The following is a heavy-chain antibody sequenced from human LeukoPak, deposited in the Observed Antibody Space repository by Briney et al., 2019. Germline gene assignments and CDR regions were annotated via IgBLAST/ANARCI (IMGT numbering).Heavy chain of an antibody. CDR3: ARQRVAGMYNWFDP. V-gene: IGHV4-4*02. CDR2: IYHSGST. J-gene: IGHJ5*02. D-gene: IGHD6-19*01. Sequence: SETLSPTCAVSGGSISSSNWWSWVRQPPGKGLEWIGEIYHSGSTNYNPSLKSRVTISVDKSKNQFSLKLSSVTAADTAVYYCARQRVAGMYNWFDPWGQGTLVTVSS. CDR1: GGSISSSNW.